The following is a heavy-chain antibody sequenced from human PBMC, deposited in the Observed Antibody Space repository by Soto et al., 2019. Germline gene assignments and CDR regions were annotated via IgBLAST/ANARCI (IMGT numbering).Heavy chain of an antibody. CDR2: INAGNGNT. J-gene: IGHJ4*02. Sequence: GASVKVSCKASGYTFTSYAMHWVRQAPGQRLEWMGWINAGNGNTKYSQKFQGRVTMTEDTATDTAYMELVSLRSEDTAVYYCAADCGSFGPSDCWGQGTLVTVSS. V-gene: IGHV1-3*01. CDR1: GYTFTSYA. D-gene: IGHD2-21*01. CDR3: AADCGSFGPSDC.